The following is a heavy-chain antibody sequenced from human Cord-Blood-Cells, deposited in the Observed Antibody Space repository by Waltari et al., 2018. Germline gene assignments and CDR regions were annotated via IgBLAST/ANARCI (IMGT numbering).Heavy chain of an antibody. Sequence: QVQLVQSGAEVKKPGASVKVSCKASGYTFTGYYMHWVRQAPGQGLEWMGWSNPNSGGTNYAQKVQGRVTMTRDTSISTAYMELSRLRSDDTAVYYCARGKDSSSWYNWFDPWGQGTLVTVSS. CDR2: SNPNSGGT. V-gene: IGHV1-2*02. CDR1: GYTFTGYY. D-gene: IGHD6-13*01. J-gene: IGHJ5*02. CDR3: ARGKDSSSWYNWFDP.